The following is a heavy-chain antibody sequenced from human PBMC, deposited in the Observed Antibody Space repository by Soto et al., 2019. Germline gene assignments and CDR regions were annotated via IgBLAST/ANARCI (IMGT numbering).Heavy chain of an antibody. J-gene: IGHJ4*02. V-gene: IGHV3-23*01. CDR2: IGVSSDA. Sequence: EVQLLESGGGLVQPGESMRLSCAASGFTFSSYAMSWARQAPGKGLEWVSSIGVSSDAYYADSVKGRFTISRDNSRNTLYLQMNSLRAEDTALYYGAKNYFCDSWGQGTLFTFSS. CDR3: AKNYFCDS. CDR1: GFTFSSYA.